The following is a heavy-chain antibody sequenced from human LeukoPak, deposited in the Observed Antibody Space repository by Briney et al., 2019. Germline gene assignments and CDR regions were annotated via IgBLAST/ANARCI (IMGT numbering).Heavy chain of an antibody. CDR1: GLIVNSNY. D-gene: IGHD4-17*01. CDR2: IYSDGST. CDR3: ARDGYDYGDYGESGGLDY. Sequence: GESLRLSCAASGLIVNSNYMSWVRQAPGKGLEWVSVIYSDGSTYYEDSVKGRFTISRDNSKNTLYVQMNSLRAEDTAVYYCARDGYDYGDYGESGGLDYWGQGTLVTVSS. J-gene: IGHJ4*02. V-gene: IGHV3-53*05.